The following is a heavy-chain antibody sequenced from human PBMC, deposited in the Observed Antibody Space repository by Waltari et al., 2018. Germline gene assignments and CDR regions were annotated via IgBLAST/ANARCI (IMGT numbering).Heavy chain of an antibody. J-gene: IGHJ6*02. D-gene: IGHD2-8*02. CDR3: ARVKPPGYGMDV. CDR1: GGSISSGSYY. CDR2: IYTSGST. V-gene: IGHV4-61*09. Sequence: QVQLQESGPGLVKPSQTLSLTCTVSGGSISSGSYYWSWIRQPAGKGLEWIGYIYTSGSTNDNPSLKSRVTISVDTSKNQFSLKLSAVTAADTAVYYCARVKPPGYGMDVWGQGTTVTVSS.